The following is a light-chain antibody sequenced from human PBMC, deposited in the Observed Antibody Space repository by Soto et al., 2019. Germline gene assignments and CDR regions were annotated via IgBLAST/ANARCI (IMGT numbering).Light chain of an antibody. CDR1: QSVLYSSDNKNY. CDR2: WAS. J-gene: IGKJ4*01. CDR3: QQYYSTPLT. Sequence: DIVMTQSPDSLAVSLGERVTINCKSSQSVLYSSDNKNYLGWYQQKIGQSPKLLIYWASTRASGVPDRFSGSGSGTDFTLTISSLQAEDVAVYYCQQYYSTPLTFGGGTKVDIK. V-gene: IGKV4-1*01.